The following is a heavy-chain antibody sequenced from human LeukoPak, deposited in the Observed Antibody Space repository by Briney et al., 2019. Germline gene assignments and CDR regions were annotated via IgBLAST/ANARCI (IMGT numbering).Heavy chain of an antibody. Sequence: PSETLSLTCTVSGGSISSYYWSWIRQAPGKGLEWIGYIYYSGSTNYNPSLKSRVTISVDTSKNQFSLKLSSVTAADTAVYYCAGHILVRGYSGYDPYYFDYWGQGTLVTVSS. V-gene: IGHV4-59*08. D-gene: IGHD5-12*01. CDR1: GGSISSYY. CDR2: IYYSGST. CDR3: AGHILVRGYSGYDPYYFDY. J-gene: IGHJ4*02.